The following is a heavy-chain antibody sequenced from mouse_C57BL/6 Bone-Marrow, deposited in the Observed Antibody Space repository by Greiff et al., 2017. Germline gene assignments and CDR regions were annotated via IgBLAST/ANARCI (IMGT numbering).Heavy chain of an antibody. CDR2: INPSNGGT. Sequence: QVQLQQPGTELVKPGASVKLSCKASGYTFTSYWMHWVKQRPGQGLEWIGNINPSNGGTNYNEKFKSKATLTVDKSSSKASMQLGILTSEDSALYYCARRCGTYFVDYWGQGTTRTVSS. CDR1: GYTFTSYW. J-gene: IGHJ2*01. CDR3: ARRCGTYFVDY. V-gene: IGHV1-53*01. D-gene: IGHD1-1*02.